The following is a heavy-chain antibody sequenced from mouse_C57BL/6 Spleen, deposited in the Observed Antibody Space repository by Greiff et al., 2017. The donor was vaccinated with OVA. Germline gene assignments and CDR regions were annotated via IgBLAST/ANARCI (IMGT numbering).Heavy chain of an antibody. D-gene: IGHD1-1*01. V-gene: IGHV1-50*01. CDR3: ARRGKITTVVDY. J-gene: IGHJ2*01. CDR1: GYTFTSYW. Sequence: QVQLKQPGAELVKPGASVKLSCKASGYTFTSYWMQWVKQRPGQGLEWIGEIDPSDSYTNYNQKFKGKATLTVDTSSSTAYMQLSSLTSEDSAVYYCARRGKITTVVDYWGQGTTLTVSS. CDR2: IDPSDSYT.